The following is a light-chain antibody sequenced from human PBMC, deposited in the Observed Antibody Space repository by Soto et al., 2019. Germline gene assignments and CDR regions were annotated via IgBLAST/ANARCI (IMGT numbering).Light chain of an antibody. CDR1: QTISSY. J-gene: IGKJ2*01. CDR3: QQTFRTPHT. V-gene: IGKV1-39*01. CDR2: SAS. Sequence: DIQMTQSPASLSASVGDRVTITCRASQTISSYLNWYQQKAGAPPKLLIYSASTLQSGVPSRFSGSGFGTDYTLTISSLQPADFAVYYCQQTFRTPHTFGQGTKLDIK.